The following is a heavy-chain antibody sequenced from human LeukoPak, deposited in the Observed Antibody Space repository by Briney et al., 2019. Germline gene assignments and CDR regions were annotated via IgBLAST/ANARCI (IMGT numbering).Heavy chain of an antibody. J-gene: IGHJ3*02. Sequence: SETLSLTCGVYGGSLSGYFWSWIRQPPGKGLEWIGEINDSGRTNYNPPLKSRVTISVLTSKNRFSLKLSSVTAADTAVYYCATLTGGDDAFDIWGQGTMVTVSS. CDR2: INDSGRT. CDR3: ATLTGGDDAFDI. V-gene: IGHV4-34*01. D-gene: IGHD4-23*01. CDR1: GGSLSGYF.